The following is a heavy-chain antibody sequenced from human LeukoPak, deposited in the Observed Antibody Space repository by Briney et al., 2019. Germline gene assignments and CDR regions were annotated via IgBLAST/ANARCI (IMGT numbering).Heavy chain of an antibody. CDR3: ARGIAVAAAGGSHYYYYGMDV. D-gene: IGHD6-19*01. J-gene: IGHJ6*02. CDR1: GGTFSSYA. V-gene: IGHV1-69*01. Sequence: SVKVSCKTSGGTFSSYAISWVRQAPGQGLEWMGGIIPIFGTANYAQKFQGRVTITADESTSTAYMELSSLRSEDTAVYYCARGIAVAAAGGSHYYYYGMDVWGQGTTVTVSS. CDR2: IIPIFGTA.